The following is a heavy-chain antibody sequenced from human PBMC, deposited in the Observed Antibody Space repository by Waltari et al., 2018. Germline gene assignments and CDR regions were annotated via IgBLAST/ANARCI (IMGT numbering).Heavy chain of an antibody. Sequence: QVQLQESGPGLVKPSETLSLTCTVSGGSISSYSWSWIRQPPGKGLEWIGYIYYSGSTNYNPSLKSRVTISVDTSKNQFSLKLSSVTAADTAVYYCARSGYSYGSYYYGMDVWGQGTTVTVSS. D-gene: IGHD5-18*01. CDR3: ARSGYSYGSYYYGMDV. J-gene: IGHJ6*02. V-gene: IGHV4-59*01. CDR1: GGSISSYS. CDR2: IYYSGST.